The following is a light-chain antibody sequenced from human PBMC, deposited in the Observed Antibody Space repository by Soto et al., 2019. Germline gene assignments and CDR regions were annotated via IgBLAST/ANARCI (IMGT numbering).Light chain of an antibody. CDR3: QSYDSSLSGSWV. CDR2: GNS. Sequence: QSVLTQPPSVSGAPGQRVTISCTGSSSNIGAGYDVHWYQQLPGTAPKLLIYGNSNRPSGVPDRFSGSKSGTSASLAITGLQGEDEAEYYCQSYDSSLSGSWVFGGGTKVTVL. J-gene: IGLJ3*02. CDR1: SSNIGAGYD. V-gene: IGLV1-40*01.